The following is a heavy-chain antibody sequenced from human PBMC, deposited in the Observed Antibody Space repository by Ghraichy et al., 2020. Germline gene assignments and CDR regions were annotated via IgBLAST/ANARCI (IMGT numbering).Heavy chain of an antibody. CDR3: AKSGTLGYYYDYMDV. Sequence: GESLNISCAASGFIFSNYGMYWVRQAPGKGLEWVAFIQFDGNNKYYADSVKGRFTISRDNSKNTLHLQMIGLRADDTAVYYCAKSGTLGYYYDYMDVWGKGTTVTVCS. CDR2: IQFDGNNK. V-gene: IGHV3-30*02. CDR1: GFIFSNYG. J-gene: IGHJ6*03.